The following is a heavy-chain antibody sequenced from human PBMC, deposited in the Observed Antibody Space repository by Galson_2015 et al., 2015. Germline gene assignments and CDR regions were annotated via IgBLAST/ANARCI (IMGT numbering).Heavy chain of an antibody. CDR2: IYYNGST. J-gene: IGHJ5*01. D-gene: IGHD3-3*01. CDR1: SGAFNSGVFY. CDR3: ARTRLTIFGAFIPGDNWF. Sequence: TLSLTCAVSSGAFNSGVFYWSWIRQPPGKGLEWIGYIYYNGSTSYNPSLKSRLIMSLDTSENQVSLRLTSVTAADTAVYYCARTRLTIFGAFIPGDNWF. V-gene: IGHV4-31*11.